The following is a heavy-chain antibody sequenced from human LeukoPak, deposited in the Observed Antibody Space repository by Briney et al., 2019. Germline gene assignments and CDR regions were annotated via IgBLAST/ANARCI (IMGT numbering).Heavy chain of an antibody. V-gene: IGHV4-31*02. CDR1: GGSISSGVYD. Sequence: PSETLSLTCGVSGGSISSGVYDWSWIRQHPGKGLEWIRYISYSGNTYYNPSLKSRISISVDTSKNQFSLKLNSLTVADTAVYYCASSGSRGFDCWGQGTLVTVSS. D-gene: IGHD1-26*01. J-gene: IGHJ4*02. CDR3: ASSGSRGFDC. CDR2: ISYSGNT.